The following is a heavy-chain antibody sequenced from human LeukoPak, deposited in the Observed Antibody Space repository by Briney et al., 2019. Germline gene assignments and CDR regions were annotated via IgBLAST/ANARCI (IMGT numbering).Heavy chain of an antibody. J-gene: IGHJ4*02. D-gene: IGHD6-13*01. CDR2: ISGSGGST. CDR1: GFTFSSYS. Sequence: GGSLRLFCAASGFTFSSYSMNWVRQAPGKGLEWVSAISGSGGSTYYADSVKGRFTISRDNSKNTLYLQMNSLRAEDTAVYYCAKAKGYSSSWPFDYWGQGTLVTVSS. CDR3: AKAKGYSSSWPFDY. V-gene: IGHV3-23*01.